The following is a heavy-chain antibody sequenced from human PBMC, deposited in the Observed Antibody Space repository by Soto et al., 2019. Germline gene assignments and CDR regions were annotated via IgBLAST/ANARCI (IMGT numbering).Heavy chain of an antibody. Sequence: QVQLVQSGAEVRKPGASVKVSCETSGYSFSDYAIHWVRQAPGQGLKWMGWINIGSGTTKYSQRFQGRLTITTDTSASAAYMEMRSLRSEDTATYYCARYYYARAHYDDHFDYWGQGTLVTVSS. CDR1: GYSFSDYA. CDR3: ARYYYARAHYDDHFDY. V-gene: IGHV1-3*04. J-gene: IGHJ4*02. CDR2: INIGSGTT. D-gene: IGHD3-10*02.